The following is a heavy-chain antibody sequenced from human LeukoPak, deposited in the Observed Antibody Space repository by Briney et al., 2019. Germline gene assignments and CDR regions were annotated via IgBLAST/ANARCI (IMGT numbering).Heavy chain of an antibody. J-gene: IGHJ4*02. D-gene: IGHD5-24*01. Sequence: PSETLSLTCAVYGGSFSGYYWSWIRQPPGKGLEWIGEINHSGSTNYNPSLKSRVTISVDTSKNQFSLKLSPVTAADTAVYYCARGGRDGYNWGQGTLVTVSS. CDR1: GGSFSGYY. CDR2: INHSGST. V-gene: IGHV4-34*01. CDR3: ARGGRDGYN.